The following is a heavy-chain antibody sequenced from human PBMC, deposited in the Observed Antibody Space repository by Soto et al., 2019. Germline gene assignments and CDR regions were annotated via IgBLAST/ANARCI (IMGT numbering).Heavy chain of an antibody. CDR3: ARYALGLSPWWYNWFYR. CDR1: GFTFSSYA. CDR2: ISDSGGSP. J-gene: IGHJ5*02. D-gene: IGHD2-8*02. Sequence: VQLLESGGGLVQPGGSLRLSCAASGFTFSSYAMNWVRQTPGEGLEWVSGISDSGGSPYYADSVKGRFTISRDNSKNTLYLQMDSLRAEDTGVYYCARYALGLSPWWYNWFYRWGQGTLVSHSS. V-gene: IGHV3-23*01.